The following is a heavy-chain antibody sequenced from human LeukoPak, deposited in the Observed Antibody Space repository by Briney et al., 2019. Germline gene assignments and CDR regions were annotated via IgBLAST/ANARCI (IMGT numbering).Heavy chain of an antibody. D-gene: IGHD6-13*01. CDR3: ARDLGYSSSWYDY. CDR2: INWNGGST. CDR1: GFTFDDYG. V-gene: IGHV3-20*04. J-gene: IGHJ4*02. Sequence: GGSLRLSCAASGFTFDDYGMSWVRQAPGEGLEWGSGINWNGGSTGYADSVKGRFTISRDNAKNSLYLQMNSLRAEDTALYYCARDLGYSSSWYDYWGQGTLVTVSS.